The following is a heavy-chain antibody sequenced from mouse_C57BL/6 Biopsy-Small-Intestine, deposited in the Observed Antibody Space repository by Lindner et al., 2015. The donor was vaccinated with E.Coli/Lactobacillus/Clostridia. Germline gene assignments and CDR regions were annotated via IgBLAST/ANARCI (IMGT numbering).Heavy chain of an antibody. J-gene: IGHJ4*01. Sequence: SVKVSCKASGYTFTDYYIHWVRQAPGQGLEWMGRISPNSGGTDFAQTFQDRVTMTRDTSITTAYMELNRLTSDDTAVYFCARAPGGYISSALAFWGQGILVTVSS. CDR3: ARAPGGYISSALAF. CDR1: GYTFTDYY. D-gene: IGHD1-3*01. V-gene: IGHV1-77*01. CDR2: ISPNSGGT.